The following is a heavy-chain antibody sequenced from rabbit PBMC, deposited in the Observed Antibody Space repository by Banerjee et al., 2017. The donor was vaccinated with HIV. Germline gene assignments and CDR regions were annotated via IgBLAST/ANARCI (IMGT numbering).Heavy chain of an antibody. CDR1: GFTLSSSYW. D-gene: IGHD3-1*01. J-gene: IGHJ6*01. CDR3: ARHVHFVGSDL. V-gene: IGHV1S40*01. Sequence: QSLEESGGDLVKPGASLTLTCKASGFTLSSSYWIYWVRQAPGKGLEWIGCINTGDGSTYYASWAKGRFTISKTSSTTVTLQMTSLTAADTATYFCARHVHFVGSDLWGPGTLVTVS. CDR2: INTGDGST.